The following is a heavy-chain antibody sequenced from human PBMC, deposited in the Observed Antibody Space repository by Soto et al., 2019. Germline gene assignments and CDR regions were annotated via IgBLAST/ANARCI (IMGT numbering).Heavy chain of an antibody. J-gene: IGHJ4*02. CDR2: IVVGSGNT. CDR1: GFTFTSSA. CDR3: AAGFEVRTGSYHDY. V-gene: IGHV1-58*01. D-gene: IGHD1-26*01. Sequence: QMQLVQSGPEVKKPGTSVKVSCKASGFTFTSSAVQWVRQARGQRLEWIGWIVVGSGNTNNAQKFQERVTITRDMATSTPYMELSSLRSEDTAVYEFAAGFEVRTGSYHDYWGQGAPVTVSS.